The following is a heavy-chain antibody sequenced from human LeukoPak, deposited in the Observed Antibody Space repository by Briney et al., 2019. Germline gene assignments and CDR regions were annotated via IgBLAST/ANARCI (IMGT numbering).Heavy chain of an antibody. CDR2: ISGSGGST. CDR1: GFTFSSYA. V-gene: IGHV3-23*01. D-gene: IGHD5-18*01. Sequence: GGSLRLSCAASGFTFSSYAMSWVRQAPGKGLEWVSAISGSGGSTYYADSVKGRFTISRDNSKNTLYLQMNSLKTEDTAVYYCTTDPQPNFDYWGQGTLVTVSS. J-gene: IGHJ4*02. CDR3: TTDPQPNFDY.